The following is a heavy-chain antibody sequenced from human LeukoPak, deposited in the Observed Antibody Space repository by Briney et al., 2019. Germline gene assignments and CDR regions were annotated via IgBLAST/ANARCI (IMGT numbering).Heavy chain of an antibody. D-gene: IGHD3-22*01. CDR1: GYTFTGYY. CDR3: ARGLVYYYDSSGYYYYFDY. Sequence: GASVTVSCTASGYTFTGYYLHWARQAPGQGLEWMGIINPSGGSTSYAQKFQGRVTMTRDTSTSTVYMELSSLRSEDTAVYYCARGLVYYYDSSGYYYYFDYWGQGTLVTVSS. V-gene: IGHV1-46*01. CDR2: INPSGGST. J-gene: IGHJ4*02.